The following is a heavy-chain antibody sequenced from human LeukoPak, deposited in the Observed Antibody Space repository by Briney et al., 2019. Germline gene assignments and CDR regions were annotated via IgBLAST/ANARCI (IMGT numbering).Heavy chain of an antibody. CDR2: INGATGNT. CDR3: ARSIIIVPNTSYYYYYMDV. J-gene: IGHJ6*02. D-gene: IGHD2/OR15-2a*01. V-gene: IGHV1-3*01. Sequence: ASMKLSCKASGYTFTSHALHWVRQAPGESLEWVAWINGATGNTEYSQKFQARVTITRDTFASTAYMELSSLRSEDTAVYYCARSIIIVPNTSYYYYYMDVWGQGTTVTVSS. CDR1: GYTFTSHA.